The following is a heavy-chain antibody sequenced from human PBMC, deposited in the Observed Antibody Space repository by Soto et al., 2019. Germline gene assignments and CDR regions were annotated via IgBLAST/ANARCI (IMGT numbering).Heavy chain of an antibody. CDR2: IIPILGST. Sequence: QVQLLQSGAELREPGSSVRVSCTPSGGTFVSSAFAWVRQAPGGKIEWMGGIIPILGSTKYAEKFLGRLTIRADDSSRTAYWELSSLTFDDTAVYFCAKKNPHGDSNKAGLDPWGQGTLVTVST. J-gene: IGHJ5*02. D-gene: IGHD2-8*01. V-gene: IGHV1-69*01. CDR3: AKKNPHGDSNKAGLDP. CDR1: GGTFVSSA.